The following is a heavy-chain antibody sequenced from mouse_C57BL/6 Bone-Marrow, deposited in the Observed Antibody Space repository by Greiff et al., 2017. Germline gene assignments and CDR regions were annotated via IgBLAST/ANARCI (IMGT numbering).Heavy chain of an antibody. CDR2: IFPGSGST. CDR1: GYTFTSYW. CDR3: ARRETKDYGDY. D-gene: IGHD1-1*02. J-gene: IGHJ2*01. V-gene: IGHV1-55*01. Sequence: QVQLQQPGAELVKPGASVKVSCKASGYTFTSYWMHWVKQRPGQGLEWIGEIFPGSGSTYYNEKFKGKATLTVATSSSTAYMQLSSLTSEDSAVYVCARRETKDYGDYGGQGTTLTVSS.